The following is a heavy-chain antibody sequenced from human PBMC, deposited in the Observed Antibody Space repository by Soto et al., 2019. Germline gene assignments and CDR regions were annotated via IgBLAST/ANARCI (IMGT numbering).Heavy chain of an antibody. V-gene: IGHV3-30*18. Sequence: PGGSLRLSCAASGFTFSSYGMHWVRQAPGKGLEWVAVISYDGSNKYYADSVKGRFTISRDNSKNTLYLQMNSLRAEDTAVYYCAKDRYDYVWGSHRSLADYWGQGTLVTVSS. D-gene: IGHD3-16*02. CDR2: ISYDGSNK. CDR1: GFTFSSYG. CDR3: AKDRYDYVWGSHRSLADY. J-gene: IGHJ4*02.